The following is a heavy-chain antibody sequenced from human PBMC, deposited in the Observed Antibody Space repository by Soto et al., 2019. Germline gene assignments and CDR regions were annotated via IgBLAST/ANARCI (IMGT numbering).Heavy chain of an antibody. D-gene: IGHD3-10*01. Sequence: EVQLLESGGGLVQPGGSLRLSCAASGFTFNGYAMSWVRQAPGKGLEWVSAISGSGGSTYYADSVKGRFTISRDNSKNTLYLQMNSLRAEDTAVYYCAKQQWFGEYPYYGMDVWGQGTTVTVSS. CDR1: GFTFNGYA. V-gene: IGHV3-23*01. CDR2: ISGSGGST. J-gene: IGHJ6*02. CDR3: AKQQWFGEYPYYGMDV.